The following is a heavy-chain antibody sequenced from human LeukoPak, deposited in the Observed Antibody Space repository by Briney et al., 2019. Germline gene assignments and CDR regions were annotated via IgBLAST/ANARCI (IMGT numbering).Heavy chain of an antibody. D-gene: IGHD3-10*01. CDR2: IKQDGSEK. J-gene: IGHJ4*02. V-gene: IGHV3-7*01. CDR1: GFTFSSYW. CDR3: AREATFGECSDY. Sequence: PGGSLRLSCAASGFTFSSYWMSWVRQAPGKGLEWVANIKQDGSEKYYVDSVKGRFTISKGNAKNSLYLQMNSLRAEDTAVYYCAREATFGECSDYWGQGTLVTVSS.